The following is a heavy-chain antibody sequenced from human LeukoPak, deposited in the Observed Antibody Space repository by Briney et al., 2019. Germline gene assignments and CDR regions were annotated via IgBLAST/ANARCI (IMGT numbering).Heavy chain of an antibody. Sequence: SETLSLTCTVSGGSISSYYWSWIRQPPGKGLEWIGYINYSGSTNYNPSLKSRVTISVDTSKNQFSLKLSAVTAADTAVYYCARGVDDSSGYHNYHFDYWGQGTLVTVSS. D-gene: IGHD3-22*01. J-gene: IGHJ4*02. CDR1: GGSISSYY. CDR3: ARGVDDSSGYHNYHFDY. V-gene: IGHV4-59*01. CDR2: INYSGST.